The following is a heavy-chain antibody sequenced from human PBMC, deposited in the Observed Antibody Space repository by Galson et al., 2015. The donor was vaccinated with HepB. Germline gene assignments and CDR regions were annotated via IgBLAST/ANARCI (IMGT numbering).Heavy chain of an antibody. Sequence: SLRLSCAASGFTFGDYAMSWFRQAPGKGLEWVGFIRSKAYGGITEYAASVKGRFTISRDDSKSIAYLQMNSLKTEDTAVYYCTRGVEQLVRGFDYWGQGTLVTVSS. CDR3: TRGVEQLVRGFDY. D-gene: IGHD6-6*01. CDR2: IRSKAYGGIT. CDR1: GFTFGDYA. J-gene: IGHJ4*02. V-gene: IGHV3-49*03.